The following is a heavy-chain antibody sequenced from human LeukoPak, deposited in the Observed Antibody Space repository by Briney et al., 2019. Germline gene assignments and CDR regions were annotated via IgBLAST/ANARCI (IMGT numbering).Heavy chain of an antibody. J-gene: IGHJ4*02. CDR2: IYYSGST. D-gene: IGHD6-13*01. Sequence: PSQTLSLTRTVSGGSISSGGYYWSWIRQHPGKGLEWIGYIYYSGSTYYNPSLKSRVTISVDTSKNQFSLKLSSVTAADTAVYYCARDRIGAAAGTAYWGQGTLVTVSS. CDR1: GGSISSGGYY. V-gene: IGHV4-31*03. CDR3: ARDRIGAAAGTAY.